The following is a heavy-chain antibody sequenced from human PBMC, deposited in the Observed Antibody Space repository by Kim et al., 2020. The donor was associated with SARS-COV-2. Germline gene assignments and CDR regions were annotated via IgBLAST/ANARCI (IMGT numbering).Heavy chain of an antibody. CDR3: AKFMLGYCSSTSCQNDAFDI. CDR1: GFTFSSYA. D-gene: IGHD2-2*01. V-gene: IGHV3-23*01. J-gene: IGHJ3*02. Sequence: GGSLRLSCAASGFTFSSYAMSWVRQAPGKGLEWVSAISGSGGSTYYADSVKGRFTISRDNSKNTLYLQMNSLRAEDTAVYYCAKFMLGYCSSTSCQNDAFDIWGQGTMVTVSS. CDR2: ISGSGGST.